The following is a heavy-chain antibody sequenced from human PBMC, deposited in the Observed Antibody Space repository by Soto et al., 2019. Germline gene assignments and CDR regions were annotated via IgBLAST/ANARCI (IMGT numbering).Heavy chain of an antibody. V-gene: IGHV4-39*01. CDR1: GGSISSSSYY. CDR2: IYYSGST. Sequence: PSETLSLTCTVSGGSISSSSYYWGWIRQPPGKGLEWIGSIYYSGSTYYNPSLKSRVTISVDTSKNQFSLKLSSVTAADTAVYYCARPYYDFWSGYYSAFGYWGQGTLVTVSS. J-gene: IGHJ4*02. CDR3: ARPYYDFWSGYYSAFGY. D-gene: IGHD3-3*01.